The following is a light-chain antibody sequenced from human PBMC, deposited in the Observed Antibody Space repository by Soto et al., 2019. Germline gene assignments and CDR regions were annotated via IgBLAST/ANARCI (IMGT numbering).Light chain of an antibody. CDR2: TAS. Sequence: DIQMTQSPSTLSGSVGDRVTITCRASQTISSWLAWYQQKPGKAPKLLIYTASTLQSGVPSRFSGSGSGADFTLTIRSLQPEDSATYYCLHDYSYPRTFGQGTKVDIK. CDR1: QTISSW. J-gene: IGKJ1*01. CDR3: LHDYSYPRT. V-gene: IGKV1-5*01.